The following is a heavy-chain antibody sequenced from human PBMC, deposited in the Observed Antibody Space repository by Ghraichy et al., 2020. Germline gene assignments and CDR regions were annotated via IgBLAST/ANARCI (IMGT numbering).Heavy chain of an antibody. D-gene: IGHD5-18*01. CDR1: GFTVSSNY. CDR2: IYSGGST. Sequence: GGSLRLSCAASGFTVSSNYMSWVRQAPGKGLEWVSVIYSGGSTYYADSVKGRFTISRDNSKNTLYLQMNSLRAEDTAVYYCARGAGYSYGEGDWFDPWGRGTLVTVSS. J-gene: IGHJ5*02. CDR3: ARGAGYSYGEGDWFDP. V-gene: IGHV3-66*01.